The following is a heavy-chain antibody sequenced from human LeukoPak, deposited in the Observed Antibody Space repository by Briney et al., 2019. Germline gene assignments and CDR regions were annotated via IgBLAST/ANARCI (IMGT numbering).Heavy chain of an antibody. CDR2: INPNSGET. CDR1: GYTFTGYY. V-gene: IGHV1-2*02. CDR3: GTLLSNAAFDY. J-gene: IGHJ4*02. D-gene: IGHD6-25*01. Sequence: ASVKVSCKASGYTFTGYYMHWVRQAPGQGLEWMGWINPNSGETNYAQKFQGSVTMTRDTSVSTAYMELTRLRSDETAVYYCGTLLSNAAFDYWGQGTLVTVSS.